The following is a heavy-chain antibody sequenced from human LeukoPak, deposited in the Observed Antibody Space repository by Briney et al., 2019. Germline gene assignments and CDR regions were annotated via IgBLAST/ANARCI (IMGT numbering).Heavy chain of an antibody. D-gene: IGHD3-9*01. Sequence: RASVKVSCKASGYTFTGYYMHWVRQAPGQGLEWMGWINPNSGGTNYAQKFQGRVTMTRDTSISTAYMELSRLRSDDTAVYYCARVKFYYDILTGNDAFDIWGQGTMVTVSS. CDR1: GYTFTGYY. V-gene: IGHV1-2*02. CDR3: ARVKFYYDILTGNDAFDI. CDR2: INPNSGGT. J-gene: IGHJ3*02.